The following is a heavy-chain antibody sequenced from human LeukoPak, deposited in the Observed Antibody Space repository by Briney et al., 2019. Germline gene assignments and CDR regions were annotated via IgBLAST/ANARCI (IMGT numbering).Heavy chain of an antibody. D-gene: IGHD1-26*01. Sequence: ASVRVSCKASGYTFTSYGISWVRQAPGQGLEWMGLINVYNGNTNYAQELQGRVTMTTDTSTSTAYMELRSLRSDDTAVYYCARKIVGATWGAFDIWGQGTMVTVSS. CDR2: INVYNGNT. V-gene: IGHV1-18*01. J-gene: IGHJ3*02. CDR3: ARKIVGATWGAFDI. CDR1: GYTFTSYG.